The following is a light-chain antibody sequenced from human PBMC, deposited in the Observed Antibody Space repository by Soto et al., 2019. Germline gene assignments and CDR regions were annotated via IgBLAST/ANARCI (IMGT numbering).Light chain of an antibody. CDR3: QQRSNWLT. J-gene: IGKJ4*01. Sequence: EIVLTQSPATLSLSPGERATLSCRASQSVGSYLAWYQQKPGQAPRLLIYDASNRATGIPARFSGSGSGTDVTLTISSLEPEDFAVYFCQQRSNWLTFGGGTQVEIK. V-gene: IGKV3-11*01. CDR2: DAS. CDR1: QSVGSY.